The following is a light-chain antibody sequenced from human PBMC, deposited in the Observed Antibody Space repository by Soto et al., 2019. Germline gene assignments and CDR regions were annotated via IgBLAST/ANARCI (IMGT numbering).Light chain of an antibody. J-gene: IGLJ3*02. CDR3: VSYTTTSTLVV. V-gene: IGLV2-14*01. CDR2: DVS. CDR1: SSGVGGYTY. Sequence: QSALTQPASMSGSPGQSITISCTGISSGVGGYTYVSWYQQHPGKAPKLMISDVSNRPSGVSNRFSASKSGNTASLTISGLHAEDEAYYYCVSYTTTSTLVVFGGGTKLTVL.